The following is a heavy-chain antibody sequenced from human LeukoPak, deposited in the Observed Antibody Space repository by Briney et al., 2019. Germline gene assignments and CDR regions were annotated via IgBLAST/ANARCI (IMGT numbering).Heavy chain of an antibody. CDR2: IWYDGSDK. CDR3: ARSQGDRYHWYKLDY. V-gene: IGHV3-33*01. CDR1: GFTFSSYG. J-gene: IGHJ4*02. D-gene: IGHD1-1*01. Sequence: QPGRSLRLSCATSGFTFSSYGMHWVRQAPGKGLEWVAVIWYDGSDKYYVDSVKGRFTISRDNSKNTLYLQMNSLRAEDTAVYYCARSQGDRYHWYKLDYRGQGTLVTVSS.